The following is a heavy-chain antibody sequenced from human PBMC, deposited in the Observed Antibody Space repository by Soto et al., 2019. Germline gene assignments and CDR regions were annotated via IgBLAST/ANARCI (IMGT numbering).Heavy chain of an antibody. CDR1: GYSISSGLY. CDR2: IYRGGIT. CDR3: VRDRNWGYES. Sequence: SETLSLTCAVSGYSISSGLYWGWIRQPPGKGLEWIGTIYRGGITYYNPSLKRRVTISIDTSKNHFSLYLQMNSLKTEDTAGYYCVRDRNWGYESWGLGTLVTVSS. J-gene: IGHJ5*02. D-gene: IGHD5-12*01. V-gene: IGHV4-38-2*02.